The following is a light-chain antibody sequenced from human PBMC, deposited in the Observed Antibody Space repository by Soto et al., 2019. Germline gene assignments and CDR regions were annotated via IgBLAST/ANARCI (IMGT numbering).Light chain of an antibody. CDR3: QQYNSYPRT. V-gene: IGKV1-5*01. J-gene: IGKJ1*01. CDR2: GAS. CDR1: QSISSG. Sequence: EIQVAQSASKLSESVGDRATITSLASQSISSGLAWYQQKPGKAPKLLIYGASSLQSGVPSRFSGSGSGTEFTFTISSLQPDDFATYYCQQYNSYPRTFGQGTKVDIK.